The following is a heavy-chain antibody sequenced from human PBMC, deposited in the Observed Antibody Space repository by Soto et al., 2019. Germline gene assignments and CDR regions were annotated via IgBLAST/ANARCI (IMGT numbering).Heavy chain of an antibody. CDR2: ISSSSSTI. CDR3: ARESAALNWFDP. Sequence: EVQLVESGGGLVQPGGPLRLSCAASGFTFSSYSMNWVRQAPGKGLEWVSYISSSSSTIYYADSVKGRFTISRDNAKNSLYLQMNSLRDEDTAVYYCARESAALNWFDPWGQGTLVTVSS. D-gene: IGHD2-2*01. V-gene: IGHV3-48*02. CDR1: GFTFSSYS. J-gene: IGHJ5*02.